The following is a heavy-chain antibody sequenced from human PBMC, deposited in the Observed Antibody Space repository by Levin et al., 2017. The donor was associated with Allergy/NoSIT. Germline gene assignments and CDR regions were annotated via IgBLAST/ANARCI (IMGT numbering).Heavy chain of an antibody. CDR2: ISGSGGST. CDR3: AKAHKLYYYYMDV. CDR1: GFTFSSYA. J-gene: IGHJ6*03. Sequence: GESLKISCAASGFTFSSYAMSWVRQAPGKGLEWVSAISGSGGSTYYADSVKGRFTISRDNSKNTLYLQMNSLRAEDTAVYYCAKAHKLYYYYMDVWGKGTTVTVSS. V-gene: IGHV3-23*01.